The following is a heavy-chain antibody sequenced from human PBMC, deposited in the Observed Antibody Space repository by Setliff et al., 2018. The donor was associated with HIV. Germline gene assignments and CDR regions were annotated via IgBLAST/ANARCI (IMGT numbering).Heavy chain of an antibody. V-gene: IGHV4-34*01. J-gene: IGHJ6*03. CDR1: GGSFSGYY. Sequence: SETLSLTCAVYGGSFSGYYWSWIRQTPGKGLAWIGEINHSGITKYNPSLKRRVTISVDTSKNQFSLKLRSVTAADTAVYYCARVPGYSSGTSYMDDWGKGTTVTVSS. CDR2: INHSGIT. CDR3: ARVPGYSSGTSYMDD. D-gene: IGHD6-19*01.